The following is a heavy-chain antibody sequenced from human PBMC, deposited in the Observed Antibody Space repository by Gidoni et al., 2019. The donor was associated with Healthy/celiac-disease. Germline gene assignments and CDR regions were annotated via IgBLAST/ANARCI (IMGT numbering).Heavy chain of an antibody. CDR1: GFTVSSTY. CDR2: IYSGGST. V-gene: IGHV3-53*01. D-gene: IGHD3-22*01. J-gene: IGHJ3*02. Sequence: EVQLVESGGGLIQPGGSLRLSCAASGFTVSSTYMSWVRQAPGKGLEWVSVIYSGGSTYYADSVKGRFTISRDNSKNTLYLQMNSLRAEDTAVYYCARESYYDSSGYYYGNAFDIWGQGTMVTVSS. CDR3: ARESYYDSSGYYYGNAFDI.